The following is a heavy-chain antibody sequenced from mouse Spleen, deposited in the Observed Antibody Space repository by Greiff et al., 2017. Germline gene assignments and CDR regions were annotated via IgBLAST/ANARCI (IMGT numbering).Heavy chain of an antibody. Sequence: VKLVESGPGLVAPSQSLSITCTVSGFSLTSYGVHWVRQPPGKGLEWLVVIWSDGSTTYNSALKSRLSISKDNSKSQVFLKMNSLQTDDTAMYYCARMSGNFYYAMDYWGQGTSVTVSS. CDR3: ARMSGNFYYAMDY. V-gene: IGHV2-6*02. CDR1: GFSLTSYG. J-gene: IGHJ4*01. CDR2: IWSDGST. D-gene: IGHD2-1*01.